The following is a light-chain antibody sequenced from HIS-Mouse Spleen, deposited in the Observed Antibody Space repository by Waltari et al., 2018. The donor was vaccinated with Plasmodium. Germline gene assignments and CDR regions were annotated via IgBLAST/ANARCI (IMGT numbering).Light chain of an antibody. CDR3: QQYNNWPRGT. J-gene: IGKJ1*01. V-gene: IGKV3-15*01. Sequence: EIVMTQSPATLSVSPGERATLSCRASQSVSSNLAWYQQKPGQAPRLLIYGESTRATGIPARFRGSGSGTEFTLTISSMQSEDFAVYYCQQYNNWPRGTFGQGTKVEIK. CDR2: GES. CDR1: QSVSSN.